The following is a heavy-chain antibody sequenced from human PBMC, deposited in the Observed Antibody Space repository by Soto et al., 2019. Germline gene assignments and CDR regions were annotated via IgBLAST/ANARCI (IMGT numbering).Heavy chain of an antibody. CDR3: ARNESSNIYGMDV. V-gene: IGHV3-21*01. J-gene: IGHJ6*02. CDR1: GFAFGSYS. Sequence: ALRLSCAPSGFAFGSYSMNGVRQAPGKGLEWVSSISSSSFSINYADSVKGRFSISRDNAQNSLHLQMNNLRAEDTAVYYCARNESSNIYGMDVWGQGTTVTVSS. D-gene: IGHD6-6*01. CDR2: ISSSSFSI.